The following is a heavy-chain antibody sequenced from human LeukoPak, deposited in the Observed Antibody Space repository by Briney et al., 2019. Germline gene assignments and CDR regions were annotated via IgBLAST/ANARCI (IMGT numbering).Heavy chain of an antibody. CDR2: ISSSSSTI. CDR3: ARRYCSTCPTGHAFDL. D-gene: IGHD2-2*01. Sequence: QTGGSLRLSCAASGFTFSSYSMNWVRQAPGKGLEWVSYISSSSSTIYYADSVKGRFTISRDNSKNTLYLQLNSLRAEDTAVYYCARRYCSTCPTGHAFDLWGQGTMVTVSS. V-gene: IGHV3-48*01. J-gene: IGHJ3*01. CDR1: GFTFSSYS.